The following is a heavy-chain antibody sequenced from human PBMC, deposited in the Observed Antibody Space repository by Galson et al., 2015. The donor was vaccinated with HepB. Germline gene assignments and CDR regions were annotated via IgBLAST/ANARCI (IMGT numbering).Heavy chain of an antibody. J-gene: IGHJ5*02. D-gene: IGHD1-7*01. CDR3: ASTPKWDWNYFVGVRFDP. CDR2: INPNSGGT. CDR1: GYTFTGYY. Sequence: SVKVSCKASGYTFTGYYMHWVRQAPGQGLEWMGWINPNSGGTNYAQKFQGRVSMTRDTSISTAYMELSRLRSDDTAVYYCASTPKWDWNYFVGVRFDPWGQGTLVTVSS. V-gene: IGHV1-2*02.